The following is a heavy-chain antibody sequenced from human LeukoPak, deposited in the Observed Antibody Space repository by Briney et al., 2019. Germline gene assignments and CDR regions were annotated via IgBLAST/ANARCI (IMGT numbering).Heavy chain of an antibody. Sequence: SETLSLTCTVSGGSISSYYWSWIRQPPGKGLEWIGYIYYSGSTNYNPSLKSRVTISVDTSKNQFSLKLTSVTPADTAVYYCARGGGSGKRWFDPWGQGTLVTVSS. V-gene: IGHV4-59*01. CDR1: GGSISSYY. D-gene: IGHD3-10*01. CDR2: IYYSGST. J-gene: IGHJ5*01. CDR3: ARGGGSGKRWFDP.